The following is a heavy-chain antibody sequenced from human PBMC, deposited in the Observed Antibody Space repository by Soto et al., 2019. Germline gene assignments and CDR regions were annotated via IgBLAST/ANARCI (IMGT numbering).Heavy chain of an antibody. CDR3: TFPDTAMVTSSDY. J-gene: IGHJ4*02. Sequence: EVQLVESGGGLVKPGGSLRLSCAASGFTFSNAWMSWVRQAPGKGLEWVGRIKSKTDGGTTDYAAPVKGRFTISRDDSKNTLYLQMNSLKTEDTAVYYCTFPDTAMVTSSDYWGQGTLVTVSS. CDR2: IKSKTDGGTT. D-gene: IGHD5-18*01. CDR1: GFTFSNAW. V-gene: IGHV3-15*01.